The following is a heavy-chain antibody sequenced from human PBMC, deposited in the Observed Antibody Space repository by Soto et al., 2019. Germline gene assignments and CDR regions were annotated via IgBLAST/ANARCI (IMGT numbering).Heavy chain of an antibody. CDR3: AKDVG. Sequence: EVQLVESGGDLVQPGGSLRLSCAASGFTFSTHWMSWVRQAPGKGLEWVANIKEDGSESYYADSVKGRFTISRDNAKNSLYLQMNGRRVEETALYYCAKDVGWGQGTLVTVSS. CDR1: GFTFSTHW. CDR2: IKEDGSES. V-gene: IGHV3-7*05. J-gene: IGHJ4*02.